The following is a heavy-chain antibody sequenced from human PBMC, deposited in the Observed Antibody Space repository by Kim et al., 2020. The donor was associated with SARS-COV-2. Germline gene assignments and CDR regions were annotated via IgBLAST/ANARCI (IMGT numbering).Heavy chain of an antibody. CDR2: FYYGGSA. Sequence: SETLSLTCSVSGDSVTSYYWSWIRQSPGRGLEWIGYFYYGGSAKYNPSLRSRVTISLDTPKNQFSLRLSSVRAADTAVYYCGRGVRDGFYYVDVWGNGTT. D-gene: IGHD6-25*01. V-gene: IGHV4-59*02. CDR1: GDSVTSYY. J-gene: IGHJ6*03. CDR3: GRGVRDGFYYVDV.